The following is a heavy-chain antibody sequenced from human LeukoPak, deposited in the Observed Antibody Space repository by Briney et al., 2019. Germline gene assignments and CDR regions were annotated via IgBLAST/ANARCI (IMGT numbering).Heavy chain of an antibody. V-gene: IGHV5-51*01. Sequence: GASLQISCEGAGSSFTSYWIGWGRQPPGKGLEWRGIIYPGDSDTRYSPSFQGTVTISAYKSISTAYLQWSSLKASDTALYYCARRRIWFGELLRPSNWFDPWGQGTLVTVSS. D-gene: IGHD3-10*01. J-gene: IGHJ5*02. CDR1: GSSFTSYW. CDR3: ARRRIWFGELLRPSNWFDP. CDR2: IYPGDSDT.